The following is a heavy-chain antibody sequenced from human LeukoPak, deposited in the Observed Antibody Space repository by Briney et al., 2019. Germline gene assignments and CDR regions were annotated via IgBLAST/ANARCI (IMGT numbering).Heavy chain of an antibody. Sequence: GASVKVSCKASGGTFSSYAISWVRQAPGQGLGWMGRIIPILGIANYAQKFQGRVTITADKSTSTAYMELSSLRSEDTAVYYCARDTYYEYIIALGQGTLVTVSS. CDR1: GGTFSSYA. J-gene: IGHJ5*02. CDR2: IIPILGIA. D-gene: IGHD3-22*01. CDR3: ARDTYYEYIIA. V-gene: IGHV1-69*04.